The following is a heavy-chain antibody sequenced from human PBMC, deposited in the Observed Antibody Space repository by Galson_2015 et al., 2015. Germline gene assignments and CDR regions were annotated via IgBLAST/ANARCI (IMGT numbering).Heavy chain of an antibody. Sequence: QSGAEVKKPGDSLRISCKASGYDFARHLITWMRQKPGRGLEWVGRIDPVDSETSYSPSFQGRIRLSIDKSTNTAYLHWASLEASDTAIHYCARQHTYGWGLSDHWGQGTLATVSS. V-gene: IGHV5-10-1*01. CDR1: GYDFARHL. CDR3: ARQHTYGWGLSDH. J-gene: IGHJ1*01. D-gene: IGHD3-10*01. CDR2: IDPVDSET.